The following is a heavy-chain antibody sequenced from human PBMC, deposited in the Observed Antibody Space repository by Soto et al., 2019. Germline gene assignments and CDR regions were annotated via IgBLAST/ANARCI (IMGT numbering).Heavy chain of an antibody. CDR2: IYYSGST. J-gene: IGHJ3*02. CDR1: GGSISSSSYY. V-gene: IGHV4-39*02. CDR3: ARGVTKVRINDAFDI. D-gene: IGHD3-10*01. Sequence: SETLSLTCTVSGGSISSSSYYRGWIRQPPGKGLEWIGSIYYSGSTYYNPSLKSRFTISRDNAKNSLYLQMNSLRAEDTALYYCARGVTKVRINDAFDIWGQGTMVTVSS.